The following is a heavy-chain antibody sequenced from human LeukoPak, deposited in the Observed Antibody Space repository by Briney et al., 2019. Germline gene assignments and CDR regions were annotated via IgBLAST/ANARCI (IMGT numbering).Heavy chain of an antibody. CDR2: ISYDGSNK. J-gene: IGHJ4*02. V-gene: IGHV3-30*18. CDR3: VKDELAVAIFDY. Sequence: GPLRLSCAASGFTFSSYGMHWVRQAPGKGLEWVAVISYDGSNKYYADSVKGRFAISRDNSKNTFYLQMNSLRAEDSAVYFCVKDELAVAIFDYWGQGTLVTVSS. D-gene: IGHD6-19*01. CDR1: GFTFSSYG.